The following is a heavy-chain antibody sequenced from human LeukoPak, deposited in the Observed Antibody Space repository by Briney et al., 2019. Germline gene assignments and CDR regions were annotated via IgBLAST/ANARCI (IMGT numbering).Heavy chain of an antibody. D-gene: IGHD2-2*02. CDR3: ASLYCSSTSCYTSDY. V-gene: IGHV4-30-4*01. CDR2: IYYSGST. CDR1: GGSISSGDYY. Sequence: SETLSLTCTVSGGSISSGDYYWSWIRQPPGKGLEWIGYIYYSGSTYYNPSLKSRVTISVDTSKNQFSLKLSSVTAADTAAYYCASLYCSSTSCYTSDYWGQGTLVTVSS. J-gene: IGHJ4*02.